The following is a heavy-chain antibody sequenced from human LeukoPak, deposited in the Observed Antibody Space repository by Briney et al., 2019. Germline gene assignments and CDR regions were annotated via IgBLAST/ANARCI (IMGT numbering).Heavy chain of an antibody. CDR1: GGSISSYY. J-gene: IGHJ4*02. CDR2: IYYSWNT. CDR3: ARYISTSQFSFDY. Sequence: SETLSLTCTVSGGSISSYYWSWIRQPPGKGLEWIGYIYYSWNTDYNPSLKSRVTISVDKSKNQFSLKLSSVTAADTAVYYCARYISTSQFSFDYWGQGTMVTVSS. V-gene: IGHV4-59*01. D-gene: IGHD6-6*01.